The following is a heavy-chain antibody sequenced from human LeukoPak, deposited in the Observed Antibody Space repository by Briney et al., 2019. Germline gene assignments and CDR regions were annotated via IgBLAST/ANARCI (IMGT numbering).Heavy chain of an antibody. CDR3: ARGGRPRGLT. Sequence: SETLSLTCAVYGGSFSGYYWSWIRQPPGKGLEWIGEINHSGSTNYNPSLKSRVTISVDTSKNQFSLKLSSVTAADTAVYYCARGGRPRGLTWGQGTLVTVSS. V-gene: IGHV4-34*01. CDR1: GGSFSGYY. CDR2: INHSGST. D-gene: IGHD1-26*01. J-gene: IGHJ5*02.